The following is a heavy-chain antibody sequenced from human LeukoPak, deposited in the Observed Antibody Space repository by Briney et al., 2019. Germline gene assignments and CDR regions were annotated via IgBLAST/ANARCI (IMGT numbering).Heavy chain of an antibody. D-gene: IGHD3-10*01. CDR3: ARGDSYGSGTNPMDY. CDR1: GFTFRSYD. V-gene: IGHV3-13*01. Sequence: GGSLRLSCAASGFTFRSYDMHWVRQATGKGLEWVSGIGTAGEIYYPGSVKGRFTISRDNAKNSLYLQMNSLRAEDTAVYYCARGDSYGSGTNPMDYWGQGTLVTVSS. CDR2: IGTAGEI. J-gene: IGHJ4*02.